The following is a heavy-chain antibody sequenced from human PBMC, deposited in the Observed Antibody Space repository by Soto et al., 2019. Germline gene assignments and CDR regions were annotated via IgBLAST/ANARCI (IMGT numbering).Heavy chain of an antibody. D-gene: IGHD6-19*01. V-gene: IGHV4-4*02. CDR3: ARDIAAVAGTGWFDP. Sequence: SETLSLTCAVSSFSISSSNWWSLVRHPPGKGLEWIGEIYHSGSTNYNPSLKSRVTISVDKSKNQFSLKLSSVTAADTAVYYCARDIAAVAGTGWFDPWGQGTLVTVSS. CDR1: SFSISSSNW. J-gene: IGHJ5*02. CDR2: IYHSGST.